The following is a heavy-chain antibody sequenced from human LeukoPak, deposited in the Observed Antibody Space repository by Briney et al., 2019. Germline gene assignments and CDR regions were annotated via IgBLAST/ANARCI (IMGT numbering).Heavy chain of an antibody. CDR1: GFTFSNYG. Sequence: GGSLRLSCGASGFTFSNYGMLWVRQSPGKGLEWVAFIRYDGNVKSYADSMKGRFTISRDNSKNTLYLHINSLRAEDTALYYCVKDNPLDYWGQGTLVIVSS. CDR2: IRYDGNVK. D-gene: IGHD1-14*01. CDR3: VKDNPLDY. V-gene: IGHV3-30*02. J-gene: IGHJ4*02.